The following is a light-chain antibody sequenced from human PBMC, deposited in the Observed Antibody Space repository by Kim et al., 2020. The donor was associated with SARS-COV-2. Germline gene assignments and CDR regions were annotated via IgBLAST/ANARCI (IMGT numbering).Light chain of an antibody. V-gene: IGKV1-33*01. Sequence: DIQMTQSPSSLSASVGDRVTITCQASQDINNYLNWYQQKPGKAPKLLIYDASNLETGVPSRFCRSGSGTDFTFTISSLQPEDIATYYCQQYDNLPFTFGPGTKVDIK. CDR3: QQYDNLPFT. J-gene: IGKJ3*01. CDR1: QDINNY. CDR2: DAS.